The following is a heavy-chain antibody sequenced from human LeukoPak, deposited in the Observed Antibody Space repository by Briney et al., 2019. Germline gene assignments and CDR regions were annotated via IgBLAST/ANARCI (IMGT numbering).Heavy chain of an antibody. D-gene: IGHD3-10*01. V-gene: IGHV3-23*01. Sequence: GGSLRLSCAASGFTFSNYALTWVRQAPGKGLEWVSVISGSGGSTYYADSVKGRFTISRDNSKNTLYLQMNSLRAEDTAEYYCARDLSPVVRASPMGYWGQGTPVTVSS. CDR1: GFTFSNYA. CDR2: ISGSGGST. CDR3: ARDLSPVVRASPMGY. J-gene: IGHJ4*02.